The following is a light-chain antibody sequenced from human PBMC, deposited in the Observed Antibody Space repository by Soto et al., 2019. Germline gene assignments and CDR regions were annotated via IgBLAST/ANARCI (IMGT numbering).Light chain of an antibody. CDR3: SSYISSSTFVV. V-gene: IGLV2-14*01. CDR1: SSDVGGYNY. Sequence: QSALTQPASVSGSLGQSITISCTGTSSDVGGYNYVSWYQQHPGKAPKLMIYEVSNRPSGVSNRFSGSKSGNTASLTISGLQAEDEADYYCSSYISSSTFVVFGGGTKLTVL. CDR2: EVS. J-gene: IGLJ2*01.